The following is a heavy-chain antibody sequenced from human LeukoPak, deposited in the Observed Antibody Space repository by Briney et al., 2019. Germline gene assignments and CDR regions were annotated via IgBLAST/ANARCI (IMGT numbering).Heavy chain of an antibody. CDR1: GFTFSSYG. V-gene: IGHV3-30*02. J-gene: IGHJ4*02. Sequence: GGSLRLSCAASGFTFSSYGMHWVRQAPGKGLEWVAFIRYDGSNKYYADSVKGRFTISRDNSKNTLYLQMNSLRAEDTAVYYCAKLLRFLEWLPSPFDYWGQGTLVTVSS. D-gene: IGHD3-3*01. CDR3: AKLLRFLEWLPSPFDY. CDR2: IRYDGSNK.